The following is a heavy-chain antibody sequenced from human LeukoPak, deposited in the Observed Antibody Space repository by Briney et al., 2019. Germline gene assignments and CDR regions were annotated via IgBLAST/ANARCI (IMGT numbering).Heavy chain of an antibody. CDR1: GYSFPSYW. CDR3: ARGPSSGYCYVDY. Sequence: GESLKISCKGSGYSFPSYWIGWVRQRPGKGLEWMGIIYPGDSDTRYSPSFQGQVTISADKSISTAYLQWSSLKASDTAMYYCARGPSSGYCYVDYWGQGTLVTVSS. D-gene: IGHD3-22*01. V-gene: IGHV5-51*01. CDR2: IYPGDSDT. J-gene: IGHJ4*02.